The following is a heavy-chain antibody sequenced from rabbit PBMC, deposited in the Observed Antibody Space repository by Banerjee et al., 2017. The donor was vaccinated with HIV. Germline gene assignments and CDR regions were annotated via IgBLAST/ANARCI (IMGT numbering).Heavy chain of an antibody. D-gene: IGHD7-1*01. CDR2: IHTGSGGTT. Sequence: QEQLVESGGDLVKPEGSLTLTCTASGFTLSSYWMCWVRQAPGKGLEWIACIHTGSGGTTYYASWAKGRFTITRSISLNTVTLQLNSLTAADTATYFCARDHGYAGYDFNLWGPGTLVTVS. J-gene: IGHJ4*01. CDR3: ARDHGYAGYDFNL. V-gene: IGHV1S45*01. CDR1: GFTLSSYW.